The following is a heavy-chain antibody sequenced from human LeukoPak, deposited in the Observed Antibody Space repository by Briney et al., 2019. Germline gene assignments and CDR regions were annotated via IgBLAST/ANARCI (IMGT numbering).Heavy chain of an antibody. D-gene: IGHD3-10*01. CDR2: INPSGGST. V-gene: IGHV1-46*01. Sequence: ASVKVSCKASGYTFTRYYLHWVRQAPGQGLEWMGIINPSGGSTRYAQKFQGRVTITRDTSASTAYMELSSLRSEDTAVYYCARGYYGSGSYYRVRAYYGMDVWGQGTTVTVSS. CDR3: ARGYYGSGSYYRVRAYYGMDV. J-gene: IGHJ6*02. CDR1: GYTFTRYY.